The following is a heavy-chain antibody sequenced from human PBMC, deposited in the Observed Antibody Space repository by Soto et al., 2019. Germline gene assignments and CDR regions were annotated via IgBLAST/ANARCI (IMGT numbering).Heavy chain of an antibody. CDR3: VRSSFGCFDY. CDR1: GFTLRHYW. CDR2: LNYDGSET. D-gene: IGHD3-16*01. V-gene: IGHV3-74*01. Sequence: EVQLLESGGGLVQPGGTLTLSCAASGFTLRHYWMHWVRQVPGRGLVWVARLNYDGSETHYADSVRGRFAISRDNAKNTVYLQMSNLRAEDTAIYYCVRSSFGCFDYWGRGTLVTVSS. J-gene: IGHJ4*02.